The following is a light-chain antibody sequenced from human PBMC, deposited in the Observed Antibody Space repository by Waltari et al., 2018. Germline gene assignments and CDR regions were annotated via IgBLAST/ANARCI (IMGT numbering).Light chain of an antibody. Sequence: DIQMTQSPSSLSTSVGDRVTISCRASYNVDVFLNWYQQKPGKAPKLLIYGASSLQSGVPSRFSGSGSGTDFTLTITSLQPEDSAVYYCQQYGGSPRIFTFGAGTKVEIK. CDR3: QQYGGSPRIFT. V-gene: IGKV1-39*01. CDR1: YNVDVF. CDR2: GAS. J-gene: IGKJ3*01.